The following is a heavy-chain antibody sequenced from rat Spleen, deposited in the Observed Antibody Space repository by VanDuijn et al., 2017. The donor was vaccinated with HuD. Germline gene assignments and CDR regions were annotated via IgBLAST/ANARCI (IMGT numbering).Heavy chain of an antibody. CDR3: ARHPQLGVFWYFDF. J-gene: IGHJ1*01. V-gene: IGHV5S13*01. Sequence: EVQLVESGGGLVQPGRSLKLSCAASGFTFTNYGMHWIRQAPTNGLEWVASISPSGSTTHYRDSVRGRFTISRDNTKNTLYLQMDSLRSEDTSTYYCARHPQLGVFWYFDFWGPGTMVTVSS. CDR2: ISPSGSTT. CDR1: GFTFTNYG. D-gene: IGHD5-1*01.